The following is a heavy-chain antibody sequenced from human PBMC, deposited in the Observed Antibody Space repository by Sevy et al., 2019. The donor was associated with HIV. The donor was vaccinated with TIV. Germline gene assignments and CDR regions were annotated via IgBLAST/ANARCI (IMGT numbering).Heavy chain of an antibody. Sequence: GGSLRLSCAASGFTFSNYSMSWVRQPPGKGLEWVSTLSFGCGEINYADSVNGRFTISRDNSKSSGYLQMKNLRPEDTAVYYGASEWCTKPHDYWGQGTLVTVSS. CDR2: LSFGCGEI. CDR1: GFTFSNYS. V-gene: IGHV3-23*01. D-gene: IGHD2-8*02. CDR3: ASEWCTKPHDY. J-gene: IGHJ4*02.